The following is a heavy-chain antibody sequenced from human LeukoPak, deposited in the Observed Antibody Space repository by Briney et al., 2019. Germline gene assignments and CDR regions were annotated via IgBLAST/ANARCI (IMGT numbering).Heavy chain of an antibody. CDR3: ARCSPGDSSNFYAVLQY. Sequence: SVKVSCKASGGTLSSYAVSWVRLTPGQGLEWLGGIIPVFGTTTYAQKFQAKVTMTADKSTNTAYLEISSLTSDDTAVYYCARCSPGDSSNFYAVLQYWGQGTQVTVST. D-gene: IGHD3-22*01. J-gene: IGHJ4*02. CDR2: IIPVFGTT. CDR1: GGTLSSYA. V-gene: IGHV1-69*06.